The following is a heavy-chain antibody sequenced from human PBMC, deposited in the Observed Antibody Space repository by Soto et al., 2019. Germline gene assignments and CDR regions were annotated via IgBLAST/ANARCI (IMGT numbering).Heavy chain of an antibody. CDR2: MKSKNDGGTI. D-gene: IGHD3-16*01. CDR1: GFTFSDAW. J-gene: IGHJ4*02. V-gene: IGHV3-15*01. Sequence: EVQLVESGGGLVKPGGSLRLACAASGFTFSDAWMSWVRQAPGKGLECVGRMKSKNDGGTIEYAAPVQGRFTISRDDSKNTLYVEMNSLKTEDTAVYYCTTGGGYWGQGTLVTVSS. CDR3: TTGGGY.